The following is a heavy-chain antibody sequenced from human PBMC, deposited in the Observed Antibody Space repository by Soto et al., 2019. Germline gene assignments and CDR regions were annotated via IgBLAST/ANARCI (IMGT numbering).Heavy chain of an antibody. CDR3: ARDRGYPDSFDI. J-gene: IGHJ3*02. CDR2: INGDGTTT. CDR1: GFPFGPFY. Sequence: GGSLRLSCAASGFPFGPFYMHWVRQAPGKGLEWVSHINGDGTTTVYADSVKGRFTISRDNAKNTLYLQMTSLRAEDTAVYYCARDRGYPDSFDIWGQGTMVTVSS. V-gene: IGHV3-74*01. D-gene: IGHD2-2*01.